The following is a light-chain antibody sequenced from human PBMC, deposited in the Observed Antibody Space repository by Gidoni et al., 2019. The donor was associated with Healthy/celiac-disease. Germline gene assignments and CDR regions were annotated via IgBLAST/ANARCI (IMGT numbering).Light chain of an antibody. CDR2: GNS. CDR1: SSNIGAGYD. V-gene: IGLV1-40*01. Sequence: QSVLTQPPSVSRAPGHRRPIPCTGSSSNIGAGYDGHWYQQLPGTAPKLLIYGNSNRPSGVPDRFSGSKSGTSASLAITGLQAEDEADYYCQSYDSSLSGSVFGGGTKLTVL. CDR3: QSYDSSLSGSV. J-gene: IGLJ2*01.